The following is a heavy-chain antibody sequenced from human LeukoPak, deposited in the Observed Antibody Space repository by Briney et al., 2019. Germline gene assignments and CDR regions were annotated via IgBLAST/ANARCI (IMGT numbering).Heavy chain of an antibody. CDR2: INPNSGGT. Sequence: GASVKVSCKASGYTFTSYGISWVRQAPGQGLEWMGWINPNSGGTNYAQKFQGRVTMTRDTSIGTAYMELSRLRSDDTAVYYCARTRTLYYFDYWGQGTLVTVSS. J-gene: IGHJ4*02. CDR3: ARTRTLYYFDY. D-gene: IGHD2-2*01. V-gene: IGHV1-2*02. CDR1: GYTFTSYG.